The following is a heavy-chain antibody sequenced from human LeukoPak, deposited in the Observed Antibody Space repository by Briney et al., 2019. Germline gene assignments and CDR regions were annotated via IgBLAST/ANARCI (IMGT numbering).Heavy chain of an antibody. CDR3: ARDRPRRFGELAIDY. D-gene: IGHD3-10*01. CDR1: GGSISTYY. CDR2: IFYTGST. Sequence: SETLFLTCTVSGGSISTYYWSWIRQPPGKGLEWIGLIFYTGSTNYNPSLKSRVTISVDTSKNQFSLKLSSVTAADTAVYYCARDRPRRFGELAIDYWGQGTLVTVSS. V-gene: IGHV4-59*01. J-gene: IGHJ4*02.